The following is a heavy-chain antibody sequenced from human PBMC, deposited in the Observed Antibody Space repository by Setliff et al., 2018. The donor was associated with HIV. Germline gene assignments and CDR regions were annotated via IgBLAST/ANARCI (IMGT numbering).Heavy chain of an antibody. J-gene: IGHJ4*02. Sequence: PSETLSLTCTVSGYSITNNNYWGWIRQAPGRGLEWIGYIYYSGSTSYNPSLKSRVTVLVDTSKNQVSLKLSSVTAADTAVYYCATLKMATIYRDFDYWGQGTLVTVSS. D-gene: IGHD5-12*01. V-gene: IGHV4-61*05. CDR2: IYYSGST. CDR1: GYSITNNNY. CDR3: ATLKMATIYRDFDY.